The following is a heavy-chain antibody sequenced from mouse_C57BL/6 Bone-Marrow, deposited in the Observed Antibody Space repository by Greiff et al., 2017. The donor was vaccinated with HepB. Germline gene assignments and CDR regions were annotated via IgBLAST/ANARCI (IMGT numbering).Heavy chain of an antibody. V-gene: IGHV2-2*01. Sequence: QVQLQQSGPGLVQPSQSLSITCTVSGFSLTSYGVHWVRQSPGKGLEWLGVIWSGGSTDYNAAFISRLSISKDNSKSQVFFKMNSLQADDTAIYYCARNAVITTVVATDWYFDVWGTGTTVTVSS. J-gene: IGHJ1*03. D-gene: IGHD1-1*01. CDR2: IWSGGST. CDR1: GFSLTSYG. CDR3: ARNAVITTVVATDWYFDV.